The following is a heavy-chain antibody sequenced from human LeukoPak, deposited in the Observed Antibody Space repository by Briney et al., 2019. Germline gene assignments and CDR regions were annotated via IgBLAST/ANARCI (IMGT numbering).Heavy chain of an antibody. D-gene: IGHD4-11*01. V-gene: IGHV4-59*01. CDR2: IYYSGSP. J-gene: IGHJ4*02. CDR3: ARTYSGHYFDY. CDR1: GGSISSYY. Sequence: SQTLSLTCTVSGGSISSYYWSWIRQPPGKGLEWIGYIYYSGSPNYNPSLKSRVTISLDTSKNQFSLKLSSVTAADTAVFYCARTYSGHYFDYWGQGTLVTVSS.